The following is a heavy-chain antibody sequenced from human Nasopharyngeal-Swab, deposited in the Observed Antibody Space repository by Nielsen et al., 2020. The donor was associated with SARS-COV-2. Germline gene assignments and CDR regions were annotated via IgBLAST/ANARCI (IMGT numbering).Heavy chain of an antibody. D-gene: IGHD5-18*01. CDR3: VKAGYSYGVYYFDY. CDR2: ISSSSSYI. Sequence: GGSLRLSCAASGFTFSSYSMNWVRQAPGKGLEWVSSISSSSSYIYYADSVKGRFTISRDNSKNTLYLQMSSLRAEDTAVYYCVKAGYSYGVYYFDYWGQGTLVTVSS. CDR1: GFTFSSYS. J-gene: IGHJ4*02. V-gene: IGHV3-21*01.